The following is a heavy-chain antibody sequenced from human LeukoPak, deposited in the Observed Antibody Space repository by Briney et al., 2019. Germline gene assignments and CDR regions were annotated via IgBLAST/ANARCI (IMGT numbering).Heavy chain of an antibody. CDR1: GGTFSSYT. Sequence: GASVKVSCKASGGTFSSYTISWVRQAPGQGLEWMGRIIPILGIANYAQKLQGRVTMTTDTSTSTAYMELRSLRSDGTAVYYCARVETNGGGIFVYDFWSGLFDYWGQGTLVTVSS. CDR3: ARVETNGGGIFVYDFWSGLFDY. V-gene: IGHV1-69*02. J-gene: IGHJ4*02. CDR2: IIPILGIA. D-gene: IGHD3-3*01.